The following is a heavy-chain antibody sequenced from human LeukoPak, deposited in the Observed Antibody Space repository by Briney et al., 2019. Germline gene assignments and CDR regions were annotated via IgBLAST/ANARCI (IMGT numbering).Heavy chain of an antibody. Sequence: ASVKVSCKASGYIFTGYYMHWVRQAPGQGLEWMGWINPNSGGTNYAQKFQGRVTMTRDTSISTAYMELSRLRSDDTAVYYCARDPTYYYDSSGYLPDYWGQGTLVTVSS. CDR3: ARDPTYYYDSSGYLPDY. D-gene: IGHD3-22*01. CDR1: GYIFTGYY. V-gene: IGHV1-2*02. CDR2: INPNSGGT. J-gene: IGHJ4*02.